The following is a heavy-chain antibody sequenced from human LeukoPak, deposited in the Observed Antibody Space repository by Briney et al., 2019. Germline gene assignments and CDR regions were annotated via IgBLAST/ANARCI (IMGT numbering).Heavy chain of an antibody. CDR2: INHSGST. V-gene: IGHV4-34*01. J-gene: IGHJ4*02. Sequence: SETLSLTCAVYGGSFSGYYWSWIRQPPGKGLEWIGEINHSGSTNYNPSLKSRVTISVDTSKNQFSLKLSSVTAADTAVYYCARHVNYYGSGIYYFDYWGQGTLVTVSS. CDR1: GGSFSGYY. D-gene: IGHD3-10*01. CDR3: ARHVNYYGSGIYYFDY.